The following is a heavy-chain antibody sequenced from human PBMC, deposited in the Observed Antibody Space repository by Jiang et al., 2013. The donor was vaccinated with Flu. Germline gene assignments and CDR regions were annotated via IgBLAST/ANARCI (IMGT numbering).Heavy chain of an antibody. CDR2: IYNIGST. CDR1: GGSISSYY. D-gene: IGHD1-1*01. CDR3: ARSTTGIYYYGMDV. J-gene: IGHJ6*02. Sequence: GPGLVKPSETLSLTCTVSGGSISSYYWSWIRQPPGEGLEWIGYIYNIGSTNYNPSLKSRVTVSVDTSKNQFSLKLSSVTAADTAVYYCARSTTGIYYYGMDVWGQGTTVTVSS. V-gene: IGHV4-59*08.